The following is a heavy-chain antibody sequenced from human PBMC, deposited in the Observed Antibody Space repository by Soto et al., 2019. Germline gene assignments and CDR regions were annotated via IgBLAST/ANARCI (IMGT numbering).Heavy chain of an antibody. D-gene: IGHD5-18*01. V-gene: IGHV3-30-3*01. CDR2: ISYDGSNK. Sequence: RLSCAASGFTFSSYAMHWVRQAPGKGLEWVAVISYDGSNKYYADSVKGRFTISRDNSKNTLYLQMNSLRAEDTAVYYCARERLYVDTAPEGFDYWGQGTLVTVSS. CDR1: GFTFSSYA. CDR3: ARERLYVDTAPEGFDY. J-gene: IGHJ4*02.